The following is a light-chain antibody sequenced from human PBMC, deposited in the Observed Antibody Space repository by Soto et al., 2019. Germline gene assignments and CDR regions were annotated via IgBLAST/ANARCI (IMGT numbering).Light chain of an antibody. CDR3: QQYYSTPPYT. Sequence: DIVMTQSPDSLAVSLGERATINCKSSQSVFYTSNNKNFLAWYQQKAGQPPKLLIYGASTRESGVPDRFSGSGSGTDFTLTISSLKAEDVAVYYCQQYYSTPPYTFGQGTKVEIK. CDR1: QSVFYTSNNKNF. J-gene: IGKJ2*01. V-gene: IGKV4-1*01. CDR2: GAS.